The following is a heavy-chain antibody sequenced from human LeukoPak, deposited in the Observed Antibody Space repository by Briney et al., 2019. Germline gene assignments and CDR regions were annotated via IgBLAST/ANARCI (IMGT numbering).Heavy chain of an antibody. D-gene: IGHD3-16*01. CDR1: GGSISSYY. J-gene: IGHJ4*02. Sequence: SETLSLACTVSGGSISSYYWSWIRQPPGKGLEWIGYIYYSGSTNYNPSLKSRVTISVDTSKNQFSLKLSSVTAADTAVYYCARGLGGYQAIDYWGQGTLVTVSS. CDR2: IYYSGST. V-gene: IGHV4-59*01. CDR3: ARGLGGYQAIDY.